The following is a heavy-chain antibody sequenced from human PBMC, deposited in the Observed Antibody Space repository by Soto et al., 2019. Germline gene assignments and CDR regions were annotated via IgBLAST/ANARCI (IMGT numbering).Heavy chain of an antibody. CDR2: IIPIFGTA. D-gene: IGHD2-21*02. CDR3: ARDPAYCGGDCYSEHAFDI. J-gene: IGHJ3*02. V-gene: IGHV1-69*01. CDR1: GGTFSSYA. Sequence: QVQLVKSGAEVKKHGSSVKFSCKASGGTFSSYAISWVRQAPGQGLEWMGGIIPIFGTANYARKFQGRVTITADESTSTAYMELSSLRSEDTAVYYCARDPAYCGGDCYSEHAFDIWGQGTMVTVSS.